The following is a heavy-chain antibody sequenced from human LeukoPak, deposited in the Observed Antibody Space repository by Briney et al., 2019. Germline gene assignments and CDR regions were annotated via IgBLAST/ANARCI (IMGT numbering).Heavy chain of an antibody. J-gene: IGHJ4*02. CDR2: VSDSGGST. CDR1: GFTFSGFA. Sequence: GGSLRLSCAASGFTFSGFAMTWVRQAPGKGLEWVATVSDSGGSTYYADAVKGRFTISRDNSKDTLYAQMSSLRAEDAAVYYCAKSHSVEQRGYFDYRGQGTLVTVSS. V-gene: IGHV3-23*01. CDR3: AKSHSVEQRGYFDY. D-gene: IGHD1/OR15-1a*01.